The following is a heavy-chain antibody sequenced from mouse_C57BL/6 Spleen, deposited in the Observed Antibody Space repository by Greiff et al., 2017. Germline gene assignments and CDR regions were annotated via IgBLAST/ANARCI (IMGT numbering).Heavy chain of an antibody. J-gene: IGHJ3*01. Sequence: EVQLVESGGGLVKPGGSLKLSCAASGFTFSSYTMSWVRQTPEQRLEWVATISGGGSNTYYPDSVKGRFTISRDNAKNTLYLQMSSLRSEDTALYYCASDGYYPAWFAYWGQGTLVTVSA. CDR2: ISGGGSNT. CDR3: ASDGYYPAWFAY. V-gene: IGHV5-9*01. D-gene: IGHD2-3*01. CDR1: GFTFSSYT.